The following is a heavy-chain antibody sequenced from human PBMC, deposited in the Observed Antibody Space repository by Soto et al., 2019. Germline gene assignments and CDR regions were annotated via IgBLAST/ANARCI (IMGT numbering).Heavy chain of an antibody. CDR3: ARDLAAAAY. D-gene: IGHD6-13*01. V-gene: IGHV1-46*01. CDR1: GYIFTNYY. Sequence: QVQLVQSGAEVKKPGASVKVSCKASGYIFTNYYIHWVRQAPGQGLESMAIINPLPTSGSTNYAQKFQGRVTVTRDTSTSTVYMELSSLKSEETAIYYCARDLAAAAYWGQGTLVTVSS. J-gene: IGHJ4*02. CDR2: INPLPTSGST.